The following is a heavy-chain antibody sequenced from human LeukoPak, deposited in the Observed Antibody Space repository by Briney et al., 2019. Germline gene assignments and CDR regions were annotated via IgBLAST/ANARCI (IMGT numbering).Heavy chain of an antibody. D-gene: IGHD5-18*01. CDR1: GYTFNTYG. J-gene: IGHJ4*02. CDR3: ARGLVDTAMVAPTY. V-gene: IGHV1-18*01. Sequence: ASVKVSCKASGYTFNTYGFSWVRQAPGQGLEWVGWISAYNGNTDYAQKIQGRVTMTTDTSTSPAYMELRSLKSDDTAVYYCARGLVDTAMVAPTYWGQGTLVTVSS. CDR2: ISAYNGNT.